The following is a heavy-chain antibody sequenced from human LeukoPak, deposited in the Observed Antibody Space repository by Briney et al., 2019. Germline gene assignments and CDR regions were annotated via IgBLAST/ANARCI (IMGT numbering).Heavy chain of an antibody. CDR1: GSTFSSYA. Sequence: GGSLRLSCAASGSTFSSYAMSWVRQAPGKGLEWVSTISGSGGSTYYADSVKGRFTISRDNSKNTLYLQMNSLRAEDTAVYYCAKEVYIFNYFDYWGQGTLVTVSS. J-gene: IGHJ4*02. CDR2: ISGSGGST. CDR3: AKEVYIFNYFDY. V-gene: IGHV3-23*01.